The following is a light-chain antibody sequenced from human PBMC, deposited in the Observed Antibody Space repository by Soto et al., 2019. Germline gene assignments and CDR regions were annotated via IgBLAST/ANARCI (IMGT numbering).Light chain of an antibody. CDR1: QSISSY. V-gene: IGKV1-39*01. Sequence: DIPMTQSPSSLSASVGDRVTITCRASQSISSYLNWYQQKPGKAPKLLIYAASSLQSGVPSRFSGSGSGTDFPLTISSLQPEDFATYYCQQSYSTPTFGQGTKLELK. CDR3: QQSYSTPT. J-gene: IGKJ2*01. CDR2: AAS.